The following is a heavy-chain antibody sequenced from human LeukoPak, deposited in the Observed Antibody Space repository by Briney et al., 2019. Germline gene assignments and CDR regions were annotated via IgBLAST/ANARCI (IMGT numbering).Heavy chain of an antibody. CDR2: IKQDGSEK. CDR3: ARRMIVVADDAFDI. CDR1: GFTFSSYW. D-gene: IGHD3-22*01. Sequence: GGSLRLSCAASGFTFSSYWMSWVRQAPGKGLEWVASIKQDGSEKYYVDSVKGRFTISRDNAKNSLYLQMNSLRAEDTAVYYCARRMIVVADDAFDIWGQGTMVTVSS. V-gene: IGHV3-7*01. J-gene: IGHJ3*02.